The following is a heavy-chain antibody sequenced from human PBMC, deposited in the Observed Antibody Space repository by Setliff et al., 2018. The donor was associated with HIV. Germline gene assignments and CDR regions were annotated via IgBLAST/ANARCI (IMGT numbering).Heavy chain of an antibody. CDR1: GYSFINYG. D-gene: IGHD1-26*01. CDR3: ARARLQGIVTAVGPRDNCLDP. V-gene: IGHV1-18*01. Sequence: ASVKVSCKASGYSFINYGISWVRQAPGQGLEWMGWISAYNGNTDYAPRLLGRVTTTTDTSTSTAYMELRSLSSDDTAVYYCARARLQGIVTAVGPRDNCLDPWGQGTRVTGSS. J-gene: IGHJ5*02. CDR2: ISAYNGNT.